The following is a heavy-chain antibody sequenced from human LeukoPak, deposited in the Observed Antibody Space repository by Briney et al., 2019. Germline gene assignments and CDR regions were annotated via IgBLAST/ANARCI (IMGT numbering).Heavy chain of an antibody. V-gene: IGHV1-8*01. CDR3: ARDFAVAATPGAGYCYYMDV. Sequence: VASVKVSCKASGYTFSTSTISWVRQAAGQGLEWMGWINPKNGKTSYAQKFQDRVTMTENTSTSTAYMELSSLRSEDTAVYYCARDFAVAATPGAGYCYYMDVWGKGTTVTVTS. D-gene: IGHD2-15*01. J-gene: IGHJ6*03. CDR1: GYTFSTST. CDR2: INPKNGKT.